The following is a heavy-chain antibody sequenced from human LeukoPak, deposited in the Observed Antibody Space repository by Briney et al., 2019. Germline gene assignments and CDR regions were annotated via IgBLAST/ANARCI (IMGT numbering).Heavy chain of an antibody. CDR3: ARDYSVIYGPEGFDP. J-gene: IGHJ5*02. CDR1: GGSISSYH. V-gene: IGHV4-4*07. D-gene: IGHD2/OR15-2a*01. CDR2: IYTSGST. Sequence: SETLSLTCSVSGGSISSYHWSWIRQPAGKGLEWIGRIYTSGSTNYNPSLKSRVTISVDKSKNQFSLKLNSVTAADTAVYYCARDYSVIYGPEGFDPWGQGTLVTVSS.